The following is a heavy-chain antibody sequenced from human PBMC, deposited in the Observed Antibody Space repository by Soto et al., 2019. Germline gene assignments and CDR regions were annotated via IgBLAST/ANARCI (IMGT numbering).Heavy chain of an antibody. Sequence: QVQLQESGPGLVKPSDTLSLTCAVSGFSMSRSSWWGWIRQPPGKGLEWIGYMSSSGLTYYNPSLESRVTTSLDTSRNQFSLSLSSVTAVDTAIYFCAKLKDGNWFDHWGQGPLVTVSS. CDR2: MSSSGLT. D-gene: IGHD1-7*01. V-gene: IGHV4-28*01. CDR1: GFSMSRSSW. J-gene: IGHJ5*02. CDR3: AKLKDGNWFDH.